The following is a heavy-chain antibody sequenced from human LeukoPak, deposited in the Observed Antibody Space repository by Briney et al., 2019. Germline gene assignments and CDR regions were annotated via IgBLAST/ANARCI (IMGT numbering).Heavy chain of an antibody. CDR1: GFTFSSYA. D-gene: IGHD1-26*01. J-gene: IGHJ4*02. CDR3: ARVWGSGSYSDY. Sequence: GGSLRLSCAASGFTFSSYAMNWVRQAAGRGLEWVSFISSSVSYISYADSVKGRFTISRDNAKNSLYLQMNSLRAEDTAVYYCARVWGSGSYSDYWGQGTLVTVSS. V-gene: IGHV3-21*01. CDR2: ISSSVSYI.